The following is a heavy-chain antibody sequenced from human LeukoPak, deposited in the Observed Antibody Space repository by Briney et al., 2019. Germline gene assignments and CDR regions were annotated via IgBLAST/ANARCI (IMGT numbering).Heavy chain of an antibody. CDR3: ARGVFRAYDSSGYPLNWFDP. J-gene: IGHJ5*02. Sequence: SETLSLTRAVYGGSFSGYYWSWIRQPPGKGLEWIGEINHSGSTNYNPSLKSRVTISVDTSKNQFSLKLSSVTAADTAVYYCARGVFRAYDSSGYPLNWFDPWGQGTLVTVSS. CDR1: GGSFSGYY. D-gene: IGHD3-22*01. CDR2: INHSGST. V-gene: IGHV4-34*01.